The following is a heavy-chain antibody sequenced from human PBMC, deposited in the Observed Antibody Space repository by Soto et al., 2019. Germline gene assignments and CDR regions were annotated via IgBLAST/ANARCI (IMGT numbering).Heavy chain of an antibody. D-gene: IGHD3-10*01. Sequence: GGSLRLSCAASGFTFSGSAMHWVRQASGKGLEWVGRIRSKANSYATAYAASVKGRFTISRDDSKNTAYLQMNSLKTEDTAVYYCTRLLGVRGVMYAFDIWGQGTMVTVSS. CDR2: IRSKANSYAT. CDR3: TRLLGVRGVMYAFDI. CDR1: GFTFSGSA. V-gene: IGHV3-73*01. J-gene: IGHJ3*02.